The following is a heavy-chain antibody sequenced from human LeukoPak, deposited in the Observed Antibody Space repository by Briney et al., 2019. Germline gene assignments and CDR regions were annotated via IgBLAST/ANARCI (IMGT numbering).Heavy chain of an antibody. Sequence: GGSVRLSCAASGFTVSSNYMIWVRQAPGKGLEWVSVIYTDGSTYYADSVKGRFTISRDNSKNTLHLQMNSLRVEDTAVYYCARLTVSGQFDYWGQGTLVTVSS. CDR2: IYTDGST. D-gene: IGHD6-19*01. CDR3: ARLTVSGQFDY. CDR1: GFTVSSNY. J-gene: IGHJ4*02. V-gene: IGHV3-66*01.